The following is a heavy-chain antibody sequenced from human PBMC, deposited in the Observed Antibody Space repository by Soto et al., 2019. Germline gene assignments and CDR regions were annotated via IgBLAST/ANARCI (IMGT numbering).Heavy chain of an antibody. CDR3: AKDHAAGTENADY. D-gene: IGHD6-13*01. CDR1: GFTFSSYG. CDR2: ISYDGSNK. Sequence: QVQLVESGGGVVQPGRSLRLSCAASGFTFSSYGMHWVLQAPGKGLEWVAVISYDGSNKYYADSVKGRFTISRDNSMTTLYLQMNSLSAEYTAVYYCAKDHAAGTENADYWGQGTLVTVSS. V-gene: IGHV3-30*18. J-gene: IGHJ4*02.